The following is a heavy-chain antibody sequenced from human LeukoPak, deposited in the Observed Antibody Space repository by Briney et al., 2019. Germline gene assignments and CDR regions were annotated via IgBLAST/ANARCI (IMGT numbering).Heavy chain of an antibody. CDR1: GFSLSTRGVG. V-gene: IGHV2-5*02. J-gene: IGHJ4*02. CDR2: NYWDDDK. Sequence: SGPTLVKPTQTLTLTCTFSGFSLSTRGVGVGWIRQPPGKALEWPALNYWDDDKRYSPSLKSRLTITTDTSKNQAVLTMTYMDPVDTATYYCAHSSRYCSGGSCRMVFDYWGQGTLVTVSS. CDR3: AHSSRYCSGGSCRMVFDY. D-gene: IGHD2-15*01.